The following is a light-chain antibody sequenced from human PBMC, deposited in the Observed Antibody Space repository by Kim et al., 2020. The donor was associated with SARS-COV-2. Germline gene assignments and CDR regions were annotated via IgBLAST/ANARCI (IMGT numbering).Light chain of an antibody. V-gene: IGKV1-5*03. CDR3: QHYNSYPLT. CDR2: TAS. Sequence: ASVGDRVTITCRASQSISSWLAWYQQKPGKAPKLLIYTASTLQSGVPSRFSGSKSGTEFTLTISSLQPDDCATYYCQHYNSYPLTFGGGTKVDIK. CDR1: QSISSW. J-gene: IGKJ4*01.